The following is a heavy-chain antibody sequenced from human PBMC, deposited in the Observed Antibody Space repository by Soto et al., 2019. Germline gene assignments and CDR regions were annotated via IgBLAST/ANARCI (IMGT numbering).Heavy chain of an antibody. CDR2: ISRYGDFT. J-gene: IGHJ4*02. Sequence: EVQLLESGGDLIQPGGSLRLSCAASGFTFNIYAMAWVRQAPGKGLEWVSAISRYGDFTYYADSVEGRFTISRDNSKKTLCLQMNSLRAEDTALYYCAKARYLDHYRCGYLFDNWGQGTLVTVSS. D-gene: IGHD3-3*02. CDR1: GFTFNIYA. V-gene: IGHV3-23*01. CDR3: AKARYLDHYRCGYLFDN.